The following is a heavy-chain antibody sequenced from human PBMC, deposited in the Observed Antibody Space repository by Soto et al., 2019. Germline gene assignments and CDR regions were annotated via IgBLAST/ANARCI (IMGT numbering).Heavy chain of an antibody. J-gene: IGHJ6*02. V-gene: IGHV1-18*01. D-gene: IGHD3-9*01. CDR2: ISAYNGNT. CDR3: ARDKAYYDILTGYYGMDV. CDR1: GYTFTSYG. Sequence: QVQLVQSGAEVKKPGASVKVSCKASGYTFTSYGISWVRQAPGQGLEWMGWISAYNGNTNYAQKLQGRVTMTTDTSASTAYMELRSLRSDDTAVYYCARDKAYYDILTGYYGMDVWGQGTTVTVSS.